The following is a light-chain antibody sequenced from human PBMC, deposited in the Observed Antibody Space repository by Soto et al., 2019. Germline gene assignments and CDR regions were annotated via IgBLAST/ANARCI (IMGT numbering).Light chain of an antibody. CDR1: GSDIGAYNY. V-gene: IGLV2-14*01. J-gene: IGLJ1*01. Sequence: QSALTQPASVSGSPGQSITISCTGSGSDIGAYNYVSWYQQHPGKAPKLLIHGVTRRPSGVSSRFSASKSAYTASLTISGLQAEDEANYYCSSFTTSYFYVFGPGTKLTGL. CDR3: SSFTTSYFYV. CDR2: GVT.